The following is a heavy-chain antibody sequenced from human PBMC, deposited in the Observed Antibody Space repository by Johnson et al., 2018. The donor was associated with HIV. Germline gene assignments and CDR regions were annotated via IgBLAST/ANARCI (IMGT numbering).Heavy chain of an antibody. J-gene: IGHJ3*02. V-gene: IGHV3-30-3*01. CDR1: GFTFSSYT. CDR3: AKEGRYVEGAFDI. CDR2: ISYDGSNK. D-gene: IGHD5-12*01. Sequence: VQLVESGGGVVQPGRSLRLSCAASGFTFSSYTMHWVRQAPGKGLEWVAVISYDGSNKYFADSVKGRFTISRDNSKNTLYLQMNSLRAEYTAVYYCAKEGRYVEGAFDIWGQVTMVTVSS.